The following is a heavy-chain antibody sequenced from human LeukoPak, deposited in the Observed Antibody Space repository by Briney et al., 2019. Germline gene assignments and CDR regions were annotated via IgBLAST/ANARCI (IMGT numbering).Heavy chain of an antibody. V-gene: IGHV1-18*04. D-gene: IGHD6-13*01. CDR3: ARGTPYSSSWEFDY. J-gene: IGHJ4*02. CDR2: ISAYNGNT. CDR1: GYTFTSYG. Sequence: ASVTVSCKASGYTFTSYGISWVRQAPGQGLDWMGCISAYNGNTNYAQKLQGRVTMTTDTSTSTAYMELRSLRSDDTAVYYCARGTPYSSSWEFDYWGQGTLVTVSS.